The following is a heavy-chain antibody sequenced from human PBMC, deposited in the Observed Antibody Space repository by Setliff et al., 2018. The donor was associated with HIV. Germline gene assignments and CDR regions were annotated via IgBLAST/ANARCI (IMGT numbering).Heavy chain of an antibody. CDR3: ARQGFVPLGVHQFDS. CDR2: MYYTESP. CDR1: GGYVSDSSYY. D-gene: IGHD3-16*01. V-gene: IGHV4-39*01. J-gene: IGHJ4*02. Sequence: PSETLSLTCRVSGGYVSDSSYYWGWIRQAPGKGLEWIGSMYYTESPYYNPSFINRVTISIDTSKNQFSLSLRSVTAAGSAVYYCARQGFVPLGVHQFDSWGQGTLVTVSS.